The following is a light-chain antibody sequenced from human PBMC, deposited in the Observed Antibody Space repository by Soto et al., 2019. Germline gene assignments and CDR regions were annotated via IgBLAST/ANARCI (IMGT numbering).Light chain of an antibody. V-gene: IGKV3-11*01. CDR1: QSVSNNY. CDR2: DAS. CDR3: QQRSNWPPIT. Sequence: EIVLTQSPDTLSLSPGDRATLSCRASQSVSNNYLAWYQQKPGQAPRLLIYDASNRATGIPARFSGGGSGTDFTLTIDNLEPEDFAIYYCQQRSNWPPITFGQGTRLEIK. J-gene: IGKJ5*01.